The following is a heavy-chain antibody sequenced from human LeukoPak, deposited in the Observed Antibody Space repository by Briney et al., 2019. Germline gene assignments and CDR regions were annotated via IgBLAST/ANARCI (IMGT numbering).Heavy chain of an antibody. J-gene: IGHJ4*02. D-gene: IGHD4-11*01. Sequence: SETLSLTCTVSGGSINSGGYYWSWIRQHPGKGLEWTGYTSYSGSTYYNPSLKSRVTISLDTSKNQFSLRLSSVSAADTAVYFCTVGPHHYFDSWGQGTLVTVSS. V-gene: IGHV4-31*03. CDR3: TVGPHHYFDS. CDR2: TSYSGST. CDR1: GGSINSGGYY.